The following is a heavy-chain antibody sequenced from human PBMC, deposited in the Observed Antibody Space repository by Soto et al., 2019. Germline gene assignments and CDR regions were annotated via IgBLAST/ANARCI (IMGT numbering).Heavy chain of an antibody. CDR2: IYPGDSDP. V-gene: IGHV5-51*01. Sequence: RGESLKISCEGSGYNFNTYWIGWVRQMPGKGLEWMALIYPGDSDPRYSPSFEGQVTLSVDRSISTAYLQWSSLKASDTAIYYCATSTVSYVDIVSSTTRGYFDHWGQGTLVTVSS. CDR1: GYNFNTYW. D-gene: IGHD5-12*01. CDR3: ATSTVSYVDIVSSTTRGYFDH. J-gene: IGHJ4*02.